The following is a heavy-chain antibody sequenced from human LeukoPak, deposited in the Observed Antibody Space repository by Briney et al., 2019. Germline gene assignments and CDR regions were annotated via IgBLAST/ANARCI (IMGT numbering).Heavy chain of an antibody. V-gene: IGHV1-2*02. CDR2: INPNSGGT. Sequence: ASVKVSCKASGYTFTGYYMHWVRQAPGQGLEWMGWINPNSGGTNYAQKFQGRVTMTRDTSTSTAYMELSRLRSDDTAVYYCARDPPYSSSRRRGWFDPWGQGTLVTVPS. J-gene: IGHJ5*02. CDR3: ARDPPYSSSRRRGWFDP. CDR1: GYTFTGYY. D-gene: IGHD6-13*01.